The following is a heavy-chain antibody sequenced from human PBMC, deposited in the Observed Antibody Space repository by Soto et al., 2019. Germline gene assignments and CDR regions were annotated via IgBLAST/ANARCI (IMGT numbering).Heavy chain of an antibody. J-gene: IGHJ4*02. CDR1: GGSISSSSYY. V-gene: IGHV4-39*01. CDR2: IYYSGST. Sequence: SETLSVTCTVSGGSISSSSYYWGWIRQPPGKGLEWIGSIYYSGSTYYNPSLKSRVTISVDTSKNQFSLKLSSVTAADTAVYYCARLDRIAARLLDYWGQGTLVTVSS. CDR3: ARLDRIAARLLDY. D-gene: IGHD6-6*01.